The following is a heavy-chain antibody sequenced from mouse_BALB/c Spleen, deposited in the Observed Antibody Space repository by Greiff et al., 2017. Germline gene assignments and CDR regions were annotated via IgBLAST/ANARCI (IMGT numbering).Heavy chain of an antibody. Sequence: VKLMESGAELVRPGSSVKISCKASGYAFSSYWMNWVKQRPGQGLEWIGQIYPGDGDTNYNGKFKGKATLTADKSSSTAYMQLSSLTSEDSAVYCCAIWLRYAMDYWGQGTSVTVSS. D-gene: IGHD2-2*01. CDR3: AIWLRYAMDY. V-gene: IGHV1-80*01. CDR2: IYPGDGDT. J-gene: IGHJ4*01. CDR1: GYAFSSYW.